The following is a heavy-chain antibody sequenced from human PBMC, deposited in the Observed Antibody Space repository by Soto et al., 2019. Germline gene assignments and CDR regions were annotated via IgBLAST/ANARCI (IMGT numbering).Heavy chain of an antibody. Sequence: GASVKVSCKASGGTFSSYAISWVRQAPGQGLEWMGGIIPIFGTANYAQKFQGRVTITADESTSTAYMELSCLRSEYTAVYYCARAVAIPDIVVVPAASYYYYGMDVWGQGTTVTVSS. CDR2: IIPIFGTA. J-gene: IGHJ6*02. CDR1: GGTFSSYA. CDR3: ARAVAIPDIVVVPAASYYYYGMDV. D-gene: IGHD2-2*01. V-gene: IGHV1-69*13.